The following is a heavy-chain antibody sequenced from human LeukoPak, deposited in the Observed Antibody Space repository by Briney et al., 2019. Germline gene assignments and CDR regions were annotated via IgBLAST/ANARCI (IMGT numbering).Heavy chain of an antibody. J-gene: IGHJ4*02. D-gene: IGHD6-13*01. CDR2: LWYDGNNK. Sequence: GGSLRLSCVASGFIFSNYGMHCGRQAPGKGLEWVAILWYDGNNKYYADAVRGRFTISRDNSKNTLYLQMNSLRVEDTAVYYCARESRPSSSWYRGNFDYWGQGTLVTVSS. CDR1: GFIFSNYG. CDR3: ARESRPSSSWYRGNFDY. V-gene: IGHV3-33*01.